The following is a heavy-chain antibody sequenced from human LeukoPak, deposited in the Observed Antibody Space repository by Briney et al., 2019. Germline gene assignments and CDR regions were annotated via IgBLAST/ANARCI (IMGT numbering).Heavy chain of an antibody. CDR2: IKPDGREK. Sequence: GGSLRLSCAASGFTFSSYWMSSVRQAPGKGLGWVANIKPDGREKYYVDSVKGRFTTSRDNTKNSLYLQMNSPRAEDTAVYYCAKDQRGDSFGENDYWGQGTLVTVSS. CDR1: GFTFSSYW. CDR3: AKDQRGDSFGENDY. J-gene: IGHJ4*02. V-gene: IGHV3-7*03. D-gene: IGHD2-21*01.